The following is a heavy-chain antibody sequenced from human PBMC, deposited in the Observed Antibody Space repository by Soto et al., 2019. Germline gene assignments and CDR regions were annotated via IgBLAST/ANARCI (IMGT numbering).Heavy chain of an antibody. CDR2: IYYRGST. J-gene: IGHJ5*02. CDR3: VRSIVVPAAATANGFDT. D-gene: IGHD2-2*01. Sequence: TGKGLEWIEYIYYRGSTNYNPSLKSRVTISVDTSKNQFSLKLSSVTAADTAVYYCVRSIVVPAAATANGFDTRGQGPLVTVSS. V-gene: IGHV4-59*01.